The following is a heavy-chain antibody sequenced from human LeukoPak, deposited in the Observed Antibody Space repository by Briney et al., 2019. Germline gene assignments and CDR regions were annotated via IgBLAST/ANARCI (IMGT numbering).Heavy chain of an antibody. J-gene: IGHJ4*02. V-gene: IGHV3-9*01. CDR1: GFTFDDYG. CDR2: TSWNSGSI. Sequence: TGRSLRLSCVASGFTFDDYGMHWVRQAPGKGLEWVSGTSWNSGSIGYADSVKGRFTISRDNAKNSLYLRMNSLRAEDTALYYCAKDLGSSFSSNFDYWGQGTLVTVSS. CDR3: AKDLGSSFSSNFDY. D-gene: IGHD6-6*01.